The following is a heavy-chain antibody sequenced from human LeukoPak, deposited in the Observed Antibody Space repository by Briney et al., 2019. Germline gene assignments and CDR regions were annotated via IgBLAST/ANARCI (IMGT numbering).Heavy chain of an antibody. Sequence: GGSLRLSCAASGFTFDNYAMHWVRQAPGKGLEWVSSISSSSSYIYYADSVKGRFTISRDNAKNSLYLQMNSLRAEDTAVYYCAELSITMIGGVWGKGTTVTISS. CDR2: ISSSSSYI. CDR3: AELSITMIGGV. D-gene: IGHD3-10*02. J-gene: IGHJ6*04. CDR1: GFTFDNYA. V-gene: IGHV3-21*01.